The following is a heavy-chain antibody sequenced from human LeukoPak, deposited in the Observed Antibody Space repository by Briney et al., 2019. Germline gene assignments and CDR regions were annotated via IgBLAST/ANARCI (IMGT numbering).Heavy chain of an antibody. CDR1: GFTFSTYW. V-gene: IGHV3-7*01. D-gene: IGHD3-22*01. CDR3: ARVSGHRYYDSSGYYPNWFDP. J-gene: IGHJ5*02. CDR2: IKQDGGEK. Sequence: GGSLRLSCAASGFTFSTYWMSWARQAPGKGLEWVANIKQDGGEKYYVDSVKGGFTISRDNAKNSLYLQMNSLRAEDTAVYYCARVSGHRYYDSSGYYPNWFDPWGQGTLVTVSS.